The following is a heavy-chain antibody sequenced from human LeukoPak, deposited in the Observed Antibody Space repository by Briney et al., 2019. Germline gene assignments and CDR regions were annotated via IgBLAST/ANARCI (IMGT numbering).Heavy chain of an antibody. V-gene: IGHV3-74*01. Sequence: GGSLRLSCAASGFTFSSYWMHWVRQAPGKGLVWVSRINSDGSSTSYADSVKGRFTISRDNAKNTLYLQMNGLRAEDTAVYYCAREYSSGWSLYYWGQGTLVTVSS. CDR1: GFTFSSYW. CDR3: AREYSSGWSLYY. J-gene: IGHJ4*02. D-gene: IGHD6-19*01. CDR2: INSDGSST.